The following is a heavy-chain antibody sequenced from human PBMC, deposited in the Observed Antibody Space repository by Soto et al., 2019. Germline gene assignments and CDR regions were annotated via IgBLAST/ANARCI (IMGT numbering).Heavy chain of an antibody. CDR2: IYHSGSP. CDR3: ARVSGSYYYGMDV. Sequence: QVQLQESGPGLVKPSGTLSLTCAVSGGSISSSNWWSWVRQPPGKGLEWIGEIYHSGSPNYTPSLKSRVTISVDKAKHQFSLTLSSVIAADTAVYYCARVSGSYYYGMDVWGQGTTVTVSS. CDR1: GGSISSSNW. D-gene: IGHD1-26*01. V-gene: IGHV4-4*02. J-gene: IGHJ6*02.